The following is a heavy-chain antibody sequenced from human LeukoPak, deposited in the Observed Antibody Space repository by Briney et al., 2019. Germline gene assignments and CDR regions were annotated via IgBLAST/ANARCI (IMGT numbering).Heavy chain of an antibody. CDR3: AYHKDGGYLDY. Sequence: GGSLRLSCAASGFTFSSYGMHWVRQAPGKGLEWVAVISYDGSNKYYADSVKGRFTISRDNSKNTLYLQMNSLRAEDTAVYYCAYHKDGGYLDYWGQGTLVTVSS. J-gene: IGHJ4*02. D-gene: IGHD2-2*01. CDR2: ISYDGSNK. CDR1: GFTFSSYG. V-gene: IGHV3-30*03.